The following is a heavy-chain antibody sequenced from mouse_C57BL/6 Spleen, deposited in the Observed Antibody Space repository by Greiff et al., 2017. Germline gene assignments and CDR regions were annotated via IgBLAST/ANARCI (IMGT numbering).Heavy chain of an antibody. V-gene: IGHV1-4*01. D-gene: IGHD1-1*02. J-gene: IGHJ3*01. CDR1: GYTFTSYT. Sequence: QVQLQQSGAELARPGASVKMSCKASGYTFTSYTMHWVKQRPGQGLEWIGYINPSSGYTKYNQKFKDKATLTADKSSSTAYMQLSSLTSEDSAVYYCARGVAPGDGFAYWGQGTLVTVSA. CDR2: INPSSGYT. CDR3: ARGVAPGDGFAY.